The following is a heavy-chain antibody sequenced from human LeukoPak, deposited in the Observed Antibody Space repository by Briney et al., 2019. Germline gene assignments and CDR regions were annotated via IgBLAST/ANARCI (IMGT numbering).Heavy chain of an antibody. V-gene: IGHV3-23*01. D-gene: IGHD2-15*01. CDR1: GLTFSNNA. Sequence: GGSLRLSCAASGLTFSNNAMSWVRHAPGKGLEWVSSISGSGGDTYYADSVQGRFAISRDNSRTTLYLQMNSLRDEDTVIYYCASGFNSVGVGLYNWLGSWGQGTLVTVSS. J-gene: IGHJ5*01. CDR3: ASGFNSVGVGLYNWLGS. CDR2: ISGSGGDT.